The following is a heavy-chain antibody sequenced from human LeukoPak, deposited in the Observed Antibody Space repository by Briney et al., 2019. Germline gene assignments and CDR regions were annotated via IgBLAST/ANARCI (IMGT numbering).Heavy chain of an antibody. J-gene: IGHJ4*02. V-gene: IGHV4-59*08. CDR3: ARLPTVTFFDY. CDR2: IYYSGST. D-gene: IGHD4-17*01. Sequence: SETLSLTCTVSGGSISSYYWSWIRQPPGKGLEWIGYIYYSGSTNYNPSLKSRVTISVDTSKNQFSLKLSSVTAADTAVYYCARLPTVTFFDYWGQGTLVTVSS. CDR1: GGSISSYY.